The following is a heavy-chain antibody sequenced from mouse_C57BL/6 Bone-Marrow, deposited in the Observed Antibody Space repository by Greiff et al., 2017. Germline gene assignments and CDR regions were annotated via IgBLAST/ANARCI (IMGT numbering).Heavy chain of an antibody. CDR3: ARWGDLLWSY. CDR1: GYTFTDYN. D-gene: IGHD2-1*01. Sequence: VQLQQSGPELVKPGASVKIPCKASGYTFTDYNMDWVKQSHGKSLEWIGDINPNNGGTIYNQKFKGKATLTVDTSSSTAYMQLSSLTSEDSAVYYCARWGDLLWSYWGQGTLVTVSA. CDR2: INPNNGGT. V-gene: IGHV1-18*01. J-gene: IGHJ3*01.